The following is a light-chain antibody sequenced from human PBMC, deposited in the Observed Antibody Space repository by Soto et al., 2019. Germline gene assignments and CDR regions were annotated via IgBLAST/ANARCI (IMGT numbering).Light chain of an antibody. CDR1: QIFASDF. CDR2: DAS. CDR3: QQYGRSPYT. Sequence: EVVLTQSPGTLSLSPGERAILSCRASQIFASDFLAWYQQKPGQAPRLLIYDASSRATGTPDRFSGGGSGTDVTLTINRVEPEDFAVYYCQQYGRSPYTFGQGTKLEI. V-gene: IGKV3-20*01. J-gene: IGKJ2*01.